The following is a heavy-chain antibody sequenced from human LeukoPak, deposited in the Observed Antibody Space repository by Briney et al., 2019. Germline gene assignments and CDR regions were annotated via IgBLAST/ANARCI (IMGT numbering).Heavy chain of an antibody. Sequence: SETLSLTCTVSGGSISGYYWSWIRQPPGQGLEWIGEINHSGSTNYNPSLKSRVTISVDTSKNQFSLKLSSVTAADTAVYYCARRRGYYGSGRNWFDPWGQGTLVTVSS. V-gene: IGHV4-34*01. CDR3: ARRRGYYGSGRNWFDP. J-gene: IGHJ5*02. CDR2: INHSGST. D-gene: IGHD3-10*01. CDR1: GGSISGYY.